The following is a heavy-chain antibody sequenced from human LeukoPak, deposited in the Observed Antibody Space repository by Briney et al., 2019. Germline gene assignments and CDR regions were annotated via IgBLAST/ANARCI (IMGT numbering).Heavy chain of an antibody. CDR3: AKDSSGSYDFYDFHY. J-gene: IGHJ4*02. CDR2: IYSGGST. Sequence: GGSLRLSCAASGVTFSSYWMSWVRQAPGKGLEWVSVIYSGGSTYYADSVKGRFTISRDNSKNTLYLQMNSLRAEDTAVYYCAKDSSGSYDFYDFHYWGQGTLVTVSS. CDR1: GVTFSSYW. D-gene: IGHD1-26*01. V-gene: IGHV3-23*03.